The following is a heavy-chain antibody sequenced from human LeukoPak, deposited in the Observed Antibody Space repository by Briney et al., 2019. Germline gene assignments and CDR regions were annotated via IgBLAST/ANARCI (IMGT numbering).Heavy chain of an antibody. CDR1: GYTFTSYG. CDR2: ISPYNGNT. D-gene: IGHD3-22*01. Sequence: GASVKVSCKASGYTFTSYGISWVRRAPGQGLEWMGWISPYNGNTNYAQRLQGRVTLTTDTSTTTAYMELRSLRSDDTAFYYCARDNYYYDMYYFDYWGQGTLVTVSS. J-gene: IGHJ4*02. V-gene: IGHV1-18*01. CDR3: ARDNYYYDMYYFDY.